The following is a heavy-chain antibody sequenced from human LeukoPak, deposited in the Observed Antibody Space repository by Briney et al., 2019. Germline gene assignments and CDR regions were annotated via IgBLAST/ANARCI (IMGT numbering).Heavy chain of an antibody. J-gene: IGHJ4*02. CDR2: ISGSGGST. V-gene: IGHV3-23*01. CDR3: AKDQIALAGPLDH. CDR1: RFSFSSYA. Sequence: GGSLRLSCAASRFSFSSYAMSWVRQAPGKGLEWVSGISGSGGSTYYADSVKGRFTISRDKSKNKLYLQMNSLRAEDTAVYYCAKDQIALAGPLDHWGQGTLVTVSS. D-gene: IGHD6-19*01.